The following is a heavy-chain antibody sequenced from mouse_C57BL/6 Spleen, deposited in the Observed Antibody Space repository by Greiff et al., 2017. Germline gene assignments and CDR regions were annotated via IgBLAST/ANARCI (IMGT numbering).Heavy chain of an antibody. J-gene: IGHJ4*01. CDR1: GYTFTSYW. CDR2: IYPGSGST. V-gene: IGHV1-55*01. D-gene: IGHD1-1*01. Sequence: QVQLQQPGAELVKPGASVKMSCTASGYTFTSYWITWVKQRPGQGLEWIGDIYPGSGSTNYNAKFKSKATLTVDTSSSTAYMQLRRLTSEDAAVYYCARPTYYGSSLYYAMDYWGQGTSVTVSS. CDR3: ARPTYYGSSLYYAMDY.